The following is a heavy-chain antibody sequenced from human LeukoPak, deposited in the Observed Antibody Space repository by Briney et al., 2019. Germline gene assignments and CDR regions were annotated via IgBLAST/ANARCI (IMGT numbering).Heavy chain of an antibody. CDR3: ARTGGGSSSGNYYYYMDV. V-gene: IGHV1-18*01. D-gene: IGHD6-6*01. CDR1: GYTFTSYR. CDR2: ISAYNGNT. Sequence: ASVKVSCKASGYTFTSYRIFWVRQAPGQGLEWMGWISAYNGNTKYAQKLQGRVTMTTDTSTSTAYMELRSLRSDDTAVYYCARTGGGSSSGNYYYYMDVWGKGTTVTVSS. J-gene: IGHJ6*03.